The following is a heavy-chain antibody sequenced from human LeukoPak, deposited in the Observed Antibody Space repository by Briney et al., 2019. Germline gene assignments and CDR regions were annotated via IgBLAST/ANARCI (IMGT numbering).Heavy chain of an antibody. CDR3: ARDRAPVPVAGLDY. CDR1: GFTFSTSW. CDR2: INPDGSRI. V-gene: IGHV3-7*01. Sequence: PGGSLRLSCAASGFTFSTSWMTWVRQAPGKGLDWLGNINPDGSRINYVDSVKGRFTFSRDNAKNSLFLQMNSLRAEDTTVFYCARDRAPVPVAGLDYWGQGTLVTVSS. D-gene: IGHD6-19*01. J-gene: IGHJ4*02.